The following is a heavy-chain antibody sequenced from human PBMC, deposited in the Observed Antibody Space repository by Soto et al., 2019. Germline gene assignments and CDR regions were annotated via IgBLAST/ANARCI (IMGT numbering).Heavy chain of an antibody. CDR3: ARVAIPRLRFLEWSRDQPFDY. CDR2: ISAYNGNT. D-gene: IGHD3-3*01. V-gene: IGHV1-18*01. CDR1: GDTFTSYG. J-gene: IGHJ4*02. Sequence: GASLKVSCKASGDTFTSYGISWVRQAPGQGLEWMGWISAYNGNTNYAQKLQGRVTMTTDTSTSTAYMELRSLRSDDTAVYYCARVAIPRLRFLEWSRDQPFDYWGQGTLVTVSS.